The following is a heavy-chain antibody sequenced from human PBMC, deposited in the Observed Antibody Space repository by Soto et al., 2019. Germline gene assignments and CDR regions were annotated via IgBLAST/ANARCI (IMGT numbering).Heavy chain of an antibody. CDR3: ARVDSSGYYYEYFDY. V-gene: IGHV4-59*01. D-gene: IGHD3-22*01. CDR2: IYYSGST. CDR1: GGSISSYY. J-gene: IGHJ4*02. Sequence: SETLSLTCTVSGGSISSYYWSWIRQPPGKGLEWIGYIYYSGSTNYNPSLKSRVTISVDTSKNQFSLKLSSVTAADTAVYYCARVDSSGYYYEYFDYWGQGTLVTVSS.